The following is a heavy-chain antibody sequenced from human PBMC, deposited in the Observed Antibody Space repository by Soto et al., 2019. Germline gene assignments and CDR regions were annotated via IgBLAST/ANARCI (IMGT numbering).Heavy chain of an antibody. V-gene: IGHV3-15*07. D-gene: IGHD6-13*01. J-gene: IGHJ4*02. CDR2: IKSKTDGGTT. Sequence: EVQLVESGGGLVKPGGSLRLSCAASGFTFSNAWMNWVRQAPGKGLEWVGRIKSKTDGGTTDYAAPVKGRFTISRDNSKNTLYLQMNSLRAEDTAVYYCAKDLAYSSSWYDPDYWGQGTLVTVSS. CDR1: GFTFSNAW. CDR3: AKDLAYSSSWYDPDY.